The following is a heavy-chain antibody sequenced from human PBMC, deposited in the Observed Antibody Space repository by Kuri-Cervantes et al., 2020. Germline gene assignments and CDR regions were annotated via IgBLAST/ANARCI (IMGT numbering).Heavy chain of an antibody. CDR1: GYTFTNYD. V-gene: IGHV1-8*02. CDR2: MNPNSGNT. D-gene: IGHD3-22*01. J-gene: IGHJ4*02. CDR3: ARAPPGGYYDNSGYYHFDY. Sequence: ASVKVSCKASGYTFTNYDINWVRQATGQGLEWMGWMNPNSGNTGYAQKFQGRVTMTRNTSISTAYMELRSLRPDDTAVYYCARAPPGGYYDNSGYYHFDYWGQGTLVTVSS.